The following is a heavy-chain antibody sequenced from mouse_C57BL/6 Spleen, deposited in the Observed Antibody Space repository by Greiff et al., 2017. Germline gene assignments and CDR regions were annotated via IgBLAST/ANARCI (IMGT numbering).Heavy chain of an antibody. CDR1: GYSITSGYY. CDR3: AREGYY. CDR2: IRYDGSN. Sequence: EVQLQESGPGLVKPSQSLSLTCSVTGYSITSGYYWNWIRQLPGNKLEWMDYIRYDGSNNYNPSLKNRSSITRDTSKNQFFLKLNSVTTEDTATCNCAREGYYWGQGTSVTVSS. J-gene: IGHJ4*01. V-gene: IGHV3-6*01.